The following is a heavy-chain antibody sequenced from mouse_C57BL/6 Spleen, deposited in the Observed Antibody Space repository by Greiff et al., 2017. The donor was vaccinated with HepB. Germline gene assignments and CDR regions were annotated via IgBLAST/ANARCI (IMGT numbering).Heavy chain of an antibody. Sequence: EVQVVESGGGLVQPGGSMKLSCAASGFTFSDAWMDWVRQSPEKGLEWVAEIRNKANNHATYYAESVKGRFTISRDDSKSSVYLQMNSLRAEDTGIYYCTSLITTVVAEYFDVWGTGTTVTVSS. CDR3: TSLITTVVAEYFDV. D-gene: IGHD1-1*01. CDR2: IRNKANNHAT. CDR1: GFTFSDAW. V-gene: IGHV6-6*01. J-gene: IGHJ1*03.